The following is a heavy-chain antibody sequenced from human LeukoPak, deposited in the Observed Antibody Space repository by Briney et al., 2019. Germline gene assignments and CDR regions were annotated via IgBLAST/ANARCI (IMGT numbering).Heavy chain of an antibody. J-gene: IGHJ4*02. Sequence: SETLSLTCTVSGGSISSCCHYWGWIRQPPGKGLEWIGSIYYSGSTYYNPSLKSRVTISVDTSKNQFSLKLSSVTAADTAVYFCARMTTGHDYWGQGTLVTVSS. CDR3: ARMTTGHDY. CDR2: IYYSGST. D-gene: IGHD4-17*01. CDR1: GGSISSCCHY. V-gene: IGHV4-39*01.